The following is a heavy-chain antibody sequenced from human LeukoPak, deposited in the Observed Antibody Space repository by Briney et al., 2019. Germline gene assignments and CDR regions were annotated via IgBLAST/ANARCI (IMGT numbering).Heavy chain of an antibody. CDR3: ARGNRPSIVGATSWAFDI. Sequence: SGGSLRLSCAPSGFTLSSYSMNWVRHAPGKGLEWVSSISSSSSYIYYADSVKGRFTISRDNAKNSLYLQMNSLRAEDTAVYYCARGNRPSIVGATSWAFDIWGQGTMVTVSS. J-gene: IGHJ3*02. D-gene: IGHD1-26*01. CDR2: ISSSSSYI. CDR1: GFTLSSYS. V-gene: IGHV3-21*01.